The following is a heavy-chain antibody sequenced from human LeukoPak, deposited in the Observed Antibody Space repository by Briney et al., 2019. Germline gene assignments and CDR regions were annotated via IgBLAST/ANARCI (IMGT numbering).Heavy chain of an antibody. D-gene: IGHD3-10*01. J-gene: IGHJ4*02. CDR3: ARDAKYYYGSRTYFFFEY. CDR2: IYTSGTT. CDR1: GGSFSTYY. Sequence: SETLSLTCTVSGGSFSTYYWSWIRQPAGKGLEWIGHIYTSGTTNYNPSLKSRVTMSIDTSKNQFSLKLSSVTASDTAIYYCARDAKYYYGSRTYFFFEYWGQGTLLSVSS. V-gene: IGHV4-4*07.